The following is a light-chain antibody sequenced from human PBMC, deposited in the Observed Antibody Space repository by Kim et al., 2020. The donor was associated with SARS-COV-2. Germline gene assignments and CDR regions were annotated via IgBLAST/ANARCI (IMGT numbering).Light chain of an antibody. V-gene: IGKV1-27*01. CDR2: AAS. J-gene: IGKJ1*01. CDR1: QGIGNS. Sequence: GDGVTITCRASQGIGNSLAWYQQIPGKAVNLLIYAASTLQSGVPSRFSGSGSGTDFTLTINSLQPEDVATYYCQEYQTAPWTFGQGTKV. CDR3: QEYQTAPWT.